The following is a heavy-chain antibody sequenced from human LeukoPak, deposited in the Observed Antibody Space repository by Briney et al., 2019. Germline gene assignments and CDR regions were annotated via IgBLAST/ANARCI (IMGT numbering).Heavy chain of an antibody. J-gene: IGHJ6*02. D-gene: IGHD6-19*01. CDR3: ARGYSSGWFYYYGMDV. Sequence: GGSLRLSCAASGFTFSDHYMDWVRQAPGKGLEWVGRTRNKANSYTTEYAASVKGRFTISRDDSKNSLYLQMNSLKIEDTAVYYCARGYSSGWFYYYGMDVWGQGTTVTVSS. CDR1: GFTFSDHY. CDR2: TRNKANSYTT. V-gene: IGHV3-72*01.